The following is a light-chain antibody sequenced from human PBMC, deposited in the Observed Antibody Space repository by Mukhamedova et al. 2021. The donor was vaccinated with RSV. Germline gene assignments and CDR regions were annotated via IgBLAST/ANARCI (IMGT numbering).Light chain of an antibody. Sequence: GKVPRLLIYAASTLRSGVPSRFSGRGSGTYFTLTISSLQPEDVATYYCQKYNGAPWTFGQGTKVEIK. CDR3: QKYNGAPWT. V-gene: IGKV1-27*01. J-gene: IGKJ1*01. CDR2: AAS.